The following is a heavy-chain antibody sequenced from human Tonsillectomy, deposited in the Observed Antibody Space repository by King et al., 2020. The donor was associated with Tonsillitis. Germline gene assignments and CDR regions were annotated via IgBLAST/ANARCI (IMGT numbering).Heavy chain of an antibody. J-gene: IGHJ4*02. CDR3: ARGPLNGHYVGYFDY. CDR1: GFTFDDYA. V-gene: IGHV3-9*01. D-gene: IGHD3-10*02. Sequence: QLVQSGGGLVQPGRSLRLSCGASGFTFDDYAMHWVRQAPGKGLEWVSGITWSSGLIGYADSVKGRFTISRDNAKNSLYLQMNSLRDEDTALYYCARGPLNGHYVGYFDYWGQGALVTVSS. CDR2: ITWSSGLI.